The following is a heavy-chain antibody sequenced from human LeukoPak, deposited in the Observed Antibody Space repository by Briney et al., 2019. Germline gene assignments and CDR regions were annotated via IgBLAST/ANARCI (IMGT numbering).Heavy chain of an antibody. CDR1: GGSISSYY. Sequence: SETLSLTCTVSGGSISSYYWSWIRQPPGKGLEWIGYIYYSGSTNYNPSLKSRVTISLDTSKNQFSLKLSSVTAADTAVYYCARDRAHYGGNSGDFYMDVWGKGTTVTVSS. D-gene: IGHD4-23*01. J-gene: IGHJ6*03. V-gene: IGHV4-59*01. CDR2: IYYSGST. CDR3: ARDRAHYGGNSGDFYMDV.